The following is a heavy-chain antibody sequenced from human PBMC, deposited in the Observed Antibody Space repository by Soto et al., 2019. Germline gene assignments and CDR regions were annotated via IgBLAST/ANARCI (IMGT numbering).Heavy chain of an antibody. Sequence: QVQLVQSGAEVKKPGSSVKVSCKASGGTFSSYTISWVRQAPGQGLEWMGRIIPIRGIANYAQKFQGRVTITADKSTSTAYMELSSLRSEDTAVYYCARERGFGESDFQHWGQGTLVSVSS. J-gene: IGHJ1*01. D-gene: IGHD3-10*01. CDR1: GGTFSSYT. CDR3: ARERGFGESDFQH. V-gene: IGHV1-69*08. CDR2: IIPIRGIA.